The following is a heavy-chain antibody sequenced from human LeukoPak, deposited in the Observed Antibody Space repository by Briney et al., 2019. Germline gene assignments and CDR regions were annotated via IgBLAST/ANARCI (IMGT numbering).Heavy chain of an antibody. CDR1: GFAFSSYG. Sequence: GGSLRLSCAASGFAFSSYGMHWVRQAPGKGLEWVAFIRYDGSNKYYADSVKGRFTISRDNSKNTLYLEMNSLRAEDTAVYYCAKVPTGTAMAHFDYWGQGTLVTVSS. CDR2: IRYDGSNK. J-gene: IGHJ4*02. CDR3: AKVPTGTAMAHFDY. D-gene: IGHD5-18*01. V-gene: IGHV3-30*02.